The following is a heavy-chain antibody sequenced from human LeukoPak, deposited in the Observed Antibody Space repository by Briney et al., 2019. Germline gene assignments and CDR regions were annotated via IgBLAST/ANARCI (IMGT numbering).Heavy chain of an antibody. Sequence: PGGSLRLSCAASGFTVSSNYMSWVRQAPGKGLEWVSAVGGGGGSTYYAASVKGRFTISRDNSKNTLYLQMNSLRAEDTAVYYCATAGWYRFDYYFDYWGQGTLVTVSS. CDR2: VGGGGGST. D-gene: IGHD6-19*01. CDR1: GFTVSSNY. CDR3: ATAGWYRFDYYFDY. V-gene: IGHV3-23*01. J-gene: IGHJ4*02.